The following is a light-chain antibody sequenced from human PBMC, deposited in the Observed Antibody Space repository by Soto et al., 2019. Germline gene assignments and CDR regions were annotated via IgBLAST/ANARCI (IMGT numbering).Light chain of an antibody. V-gene: IGLV1-44*01. CDR2: YNN. CDR1: SSNIGSNT. CDR3: AAWDDSLNGVV. Sequence: QSVLTQPPSTSGTPGQRVTISCSGASSNIGSNTVNWYQHLPGTAPKLLIYYNNQRPSEGPDRFSGSSSGTSAALAITGLQSGDDAYYYCAAWDDSLNGVVFGGGTKLTVL. J-gene: IGLJ2*01.